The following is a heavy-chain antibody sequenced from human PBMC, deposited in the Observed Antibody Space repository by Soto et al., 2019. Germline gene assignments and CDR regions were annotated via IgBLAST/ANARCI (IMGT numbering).Heavy chain of an antibody. J-gene: IGHJ6*02. CDR3: ARGSYGPHRDYYYGMDV. CDR1: GFTFSSYS. CDR2: ISSSSSTI. V-gene: IGHV3-48*02. D-gene: IGHD5-18*01. Sequence: HPGGSLRLSCAASGFTFSSYSMNWVRQAPGKGLEWVSYISSSSSTIYYADSVKGRFTISRDNAKNSLYLQMNSLRDEDTAVYYCARGSYGPHRDYYYGMDVWGQGTTVTVSS.